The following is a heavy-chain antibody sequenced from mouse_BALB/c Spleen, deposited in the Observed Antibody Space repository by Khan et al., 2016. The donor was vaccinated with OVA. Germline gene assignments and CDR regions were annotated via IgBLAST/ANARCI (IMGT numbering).Heavy chain of an antibody. J-gene: IGHJ2*01. CDR2: ISYSGST. CDR3: GSIRFYYRFSFFDY. V-gene: IGHV3-2*02. Sequence: EVQLQESGPGLAKPSQSLSLTCTVTGYSITSDYAWNWIRQFPGNKLEWMGYISYSGSTSYNPSLESRISIIRDTSKNQFFLQLNSVTTEDTATYFCGSIRFYYRFSFFDYWGQGTTLTVSS. CDR1: GYSITSDYA. D-gene: IGHD2-14*01.